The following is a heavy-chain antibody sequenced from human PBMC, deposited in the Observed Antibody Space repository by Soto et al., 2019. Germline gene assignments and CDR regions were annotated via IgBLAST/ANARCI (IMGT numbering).Heavy chain of an antibody. Sequence: EVQLVESGGGLVQPGRSLRLSCVASGFTADDYAMHWVRQAPGKGLEWVSGISSNSDTIDYADSVKGRFTISRDNAKNSPLLQMNSLRPEDTALYYCAKAMKCGAMTTIPYFDSWGQGTLVTVSS. CDR2: ISSNSDTI. CDR1: GFTADDYA. J-gene: IGHJ4*02. D-gene: IGHD4-17*01. CDR3: AKAMKCGAMTTIPYFDS. V-gene: IGHV3-9*02.